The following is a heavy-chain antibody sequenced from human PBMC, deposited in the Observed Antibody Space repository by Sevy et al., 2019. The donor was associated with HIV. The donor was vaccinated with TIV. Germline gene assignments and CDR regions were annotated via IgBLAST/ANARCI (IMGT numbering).Heavy chain of an antibody. J-gene: IGHJ4*02. Sequence: GGSLRLSCAASGFTFSSYSMNWVRQAPGKGLEWVSSISSSSSYIYYADSVKGRFTISRDNAKNSQYLQMNSLRAEDTAVYYWARDTPPLRGYSYGSDYWGQGTLVTVSS. CDR1: GFTFSSYS. CDR2: ISSSSSYI. CDR3: ARDTPPLRGYSYGSDY. D-gene: IGHD5-18*01. V-gene: IGHV3-21*01.